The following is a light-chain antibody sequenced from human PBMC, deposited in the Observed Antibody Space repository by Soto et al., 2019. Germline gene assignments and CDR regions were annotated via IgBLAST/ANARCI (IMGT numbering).Light chain of an antibody. CDR2: AAS. V-gene: IGKV1-39*01. Sequence: DIQVTPSPSSLFASVGDRGTNPCPAIQSISSYLNWYQQKPGKAPKLLIYAASSLQSGVPSRFSGSGSGTDFTLTISSLQPEDFATYYCQQSYSTPPTFGQGTKVDIK. CDR1: QSISSY. CDR3: QQSYSTPPT. J-gene: IGKJ1*01.